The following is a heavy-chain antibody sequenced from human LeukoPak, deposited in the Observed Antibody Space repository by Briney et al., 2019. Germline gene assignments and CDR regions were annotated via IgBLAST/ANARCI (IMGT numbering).Heavy chain of an antibody. D-gene: IGHD3-10*01. Sequence: RKSGPTLVKPTQTLTLTCTFSGFSPSTTGVAVGWIRQPPGKALEWLAVHYWNNDKSYSPSLKSRLTVTKDSSKNQVVLIMTNMDPVDTATYYCAHKGRGSGSFTMWGQGTLVTVSS. V-gene: IGHV2-5*01. CDR3: AHKGRGSGSFTM. CDR2: HYWNNDK. J-gene: IGHJ4*02. CDR1: GFSPSTTGVA.